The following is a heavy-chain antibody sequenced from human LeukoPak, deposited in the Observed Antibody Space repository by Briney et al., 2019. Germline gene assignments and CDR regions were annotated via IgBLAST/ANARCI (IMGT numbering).Heavy chain of an antibody. CDR1: GYTFTSYG. V-gene: IGHV1-18*01. Sequence: ASVKVSCKASGYTFTSYGFHWVRQAPGQGLEWMGWISAYSGNTNYAQKLQGRVTLTTDTSTSTAYMELRSLRSEDTAVYYCARGYGDPNYSYYMDVWGKGTTVTVSS. J-gene: IGHJ6*03. D-gene: IGHD4-17*01. CDR2: ISAYSGNT. CDR3: ARGYGDPNYSYYMDV.